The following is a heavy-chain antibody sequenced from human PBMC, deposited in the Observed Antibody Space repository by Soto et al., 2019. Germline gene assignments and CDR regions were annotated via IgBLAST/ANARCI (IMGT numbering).Heavy chain of an antibody. V-gene: IGHV1-69*01. J-gene: IGHJ5*02. CDR2: IIPIFGTA. CDR1: GGTFSSYA. Sequence: QVQLVQSGAEVKKPGSSVKVSCKASGGTFSSYAISWVRQAPGQGLEWMGGIIPIFGTANYAQKFQGRVTITADEYTSTAYMELSSLRSEDTAVYYCARDNRITMVRGASPRRPNWFDPWGQGTLVTVSS. D-gene: IGHD3-10*01. CDR3: ARDNRITMVRGASPRRPNWFDP.